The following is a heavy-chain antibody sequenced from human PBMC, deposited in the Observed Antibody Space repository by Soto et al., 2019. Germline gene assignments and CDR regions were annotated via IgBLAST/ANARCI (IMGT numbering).Heavy chain of an antibody. V-gene: IGHV4-31*03. D-gene: IGHD2-2*01. CDR1: GGSISSGGYY. CDR3: ARDRVVTEAGYYYYYGMDV. CDR2: IYYSGST. J-gene: IGHJ6*02. Sequence: SETLSLTCTVSGGSISSGGYYWSWIRQHPGKGLEWIGYIYYSGSTYYNPSLKSRVTISVDTSKNQFSLKLSSVTAADTAVYYCARDRVVTEAGYYYYYGMDVWGQGTTVTVSS.